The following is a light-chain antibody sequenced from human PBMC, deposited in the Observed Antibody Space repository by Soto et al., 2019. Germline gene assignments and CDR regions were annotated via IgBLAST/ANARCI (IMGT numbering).Light chain of an antibody. V-gene: IGLV3-21*04. Sequence: SYELTQPPSVSVAPGETARITCGGDDIGSKSVHWYQQKPGQAPVLVISYDSDRPSGIPERFSGSNSGNTATLTISRVEAGDEADYYCQVWDSSSAHQVFGTGTKLTVL. CDR3: QVWDSSSAHQV. CDR1: DIGSKS. CDR2: YDS. J-gene: IGLJ1*01.